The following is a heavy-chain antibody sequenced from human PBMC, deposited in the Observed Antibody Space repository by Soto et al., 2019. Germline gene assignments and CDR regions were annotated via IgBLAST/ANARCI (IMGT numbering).Heavy chain of an antibody. CDR3: AKGRYSSGANWFDP. CDR1: GLNFSSYA. CDR2: ISGSGGST. J-gene: IGHJ5*02. V-gene: IGHV3-23*01. D-gene: IGHD6-19*01. Sequence: GGSLRLSGAASGLNFSSYAMNWVRQAPGKGLEWVSAISGSGGSTYYADSVKGRFTISRDNSKNTLYLQMNSLRAEDTAVYYCAKGRYSSGANWFDPWGQGTLVTVSS.